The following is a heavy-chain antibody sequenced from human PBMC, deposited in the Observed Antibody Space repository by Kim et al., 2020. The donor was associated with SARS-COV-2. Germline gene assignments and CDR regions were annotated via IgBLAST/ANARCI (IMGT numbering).Heavy chain of an antibody. Sequence: AAPVKRRFTISRDNSKNTLYLQMNSLRAEDTAVYYCARADYGGNPHAFDIWGQGTMVTVSS. J-gene: IGHJ3*02. D-gene: IGHD4-17*01. CDR3: ARADYGGNPHAFDI. V-gene: IGHV3-30*07.